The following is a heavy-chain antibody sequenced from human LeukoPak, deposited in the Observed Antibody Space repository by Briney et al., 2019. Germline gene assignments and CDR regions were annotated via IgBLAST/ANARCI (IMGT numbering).Heavy chain of an antibody. CDR3: AKDMSGGDCPDY. J-gene: IGHJ4*02. V-gene: IGHV3-30*18. CDR1: GVTLRSFD. Sequence: GGSLRLSCAASGVTLRSFDMSWVRQAPGKGLEWVALISYDGSDKDYAKSVKGRFTISRDNSKNTLYLQMNSLRAEDTAVYYCAKDMSGGDCPDYWGQGTLVTVSS. CDR2: ISYDGSDK. D-gene: IGHD2-21*02.